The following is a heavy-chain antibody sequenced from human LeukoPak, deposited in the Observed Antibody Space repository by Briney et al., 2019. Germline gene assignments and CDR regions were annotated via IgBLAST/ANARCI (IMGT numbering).Heavy chain of an antibody. J-gene: IGHJ3*02. D-gene: IGHD2-21*01. V-gene: IGHV3-30*04. CDR1: GFTFSSYA. Sequence: GGSLRLSCAASGFTFSSYAMHWVRQAPGKGLEWVAVISYDGSNKYYADSVKGRFTISRDNSKNTLYLQMNSLRAEDTAVYYCARCYSGFDAFDIWGQGTVVTVSS. CDR3: ARCYSGFDAFDI. CDR2: ISYDGSNK.